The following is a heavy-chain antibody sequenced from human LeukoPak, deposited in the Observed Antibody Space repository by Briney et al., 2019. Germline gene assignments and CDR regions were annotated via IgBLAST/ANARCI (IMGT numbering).Heavy chain of an antibody. CDR3: ARERIQLWSSFDY. V-gene: IGHV1-8*01. J-gene: IGHJ4*02. Sequence: ASVKVSCKASGYTFTSYDINWVRQGTGQGLEWLGWMNPSSGSTGYAQKFQGRVTITADKSTSTAYMELSSLRSEDTAVYYCARERIQLWSSFDYWGQGTLVTVSS. D-gene: IGHD5-18*01. CDR2: MNPSSGST. CDR1: GYTFTSYD.